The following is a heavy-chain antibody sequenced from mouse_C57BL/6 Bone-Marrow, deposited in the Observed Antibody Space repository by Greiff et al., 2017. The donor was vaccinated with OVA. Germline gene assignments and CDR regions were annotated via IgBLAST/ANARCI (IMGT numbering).Heavy chain of an antibody. CDR1: GYTFTSYG. J-gene: IGHJ3*01. CDR2: IYPRSGNT. D-gene: IGHD1-1*01. Sequence: QVQLKQSGAELARPGASVKLSCKASGYTFTSYGISWVKQRTGQGLEWIGVIYPRSGNTNYNEKFKGKATLTADKSSSTAYMELRSLTSEDSAVYYCASNYYGSSYPAWFAYWGQGTLVTVSA. CDR3: ASNYYGSSYPAWFAY. V-gene: IGHV1-81*01.